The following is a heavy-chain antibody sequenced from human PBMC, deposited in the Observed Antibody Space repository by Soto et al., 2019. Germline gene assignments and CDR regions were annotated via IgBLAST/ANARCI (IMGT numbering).Heavy chain of an antibody. CDR2: IYYSGST. CDR3: ARLPIITGTSGHDY. D-gene: IGHD1-20*01. V-gene: IGHV4-39*01. CDR1: GGSISSSGYY. J-gene: IGHJ4*02. Sequence: SEALSLTCTVSGGSISSSGYYWGWIRQPPGNGLEWIGSIYYSGSTYYNPSLKSRVTISVDTSKNQFSLKLSSVTAADTAVYYCARLPIITGTSGHDYWGQGTLVTVS.